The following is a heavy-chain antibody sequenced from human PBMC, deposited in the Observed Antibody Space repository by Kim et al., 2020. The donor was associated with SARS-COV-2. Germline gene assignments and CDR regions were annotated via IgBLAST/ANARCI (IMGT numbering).Heavy chain of an antibody. CDR3: AAIGSGNNRNDDFDI. Sequence: SETLSLTCTVSGGSISRGGYYWTWIRQDPGKGLEYIGYVYSSGRMYYNPSLKSRLTISADTSKNQFSLKLNSVTAADTAVYYCAAIGSGNNRNDDFDIWGQGTMVTVSS. V-gene: IGHV4-31*03. J-gene: IGHJ3*02. D-gene: IGHD3-10*01. CDR1: GGSISRGGYY. CDR2: VYSSGRM.